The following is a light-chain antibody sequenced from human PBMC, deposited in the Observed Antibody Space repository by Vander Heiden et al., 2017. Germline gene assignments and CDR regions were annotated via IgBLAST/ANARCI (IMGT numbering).Light chain of an antibody. Sequence: SSELTQDPAVSVALGQTARITRQGDSLRDYYASWYQKKPGQAPYRPSGIPDRFSGSSSGNTASLTITGAQAEDEADYYCNSRDSSAKHLVVFGGGTKVTVL. V-gene: IGLV3-19*01. J-gene: IGLJ2*01. CDR3: NSRDSSAKHLVV. CDR1: SLRDYY.